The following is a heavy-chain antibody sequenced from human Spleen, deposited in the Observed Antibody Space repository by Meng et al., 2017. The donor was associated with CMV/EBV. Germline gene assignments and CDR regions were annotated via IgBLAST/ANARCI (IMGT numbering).Heavy chain of an antibody. CDR1: GGSFSGYY. CDR2: INHSGST. J-gene: IGHJ4*02. D-gene: IGHD3-22*01. CDR3: ARGGLITMIAY. Sequence: GPLQQWGAGLFKPSETLSLTCAVYGGSFSGYYWSWIRQPPGKGLEWIGEINHSGSTNYNPSLKSRVTISVDTSKNQFSLKLSSVTAADTAVYYCARGGLITMIAYWGQGTLVTVSS. V-gene: IGHV4-34*01.